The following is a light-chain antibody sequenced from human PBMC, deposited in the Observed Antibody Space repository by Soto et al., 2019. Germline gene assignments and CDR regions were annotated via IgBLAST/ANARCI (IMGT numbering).Light chain of an antibody. J-gene: IGLJ3*02. V-gene: IGLV2-23*03. CDR1: SSDVGSYNL. CDR2: EGS. CDR3: CSYAYSSTFWV. Sequence: QSALTQPASVSGSPGQSIIISCTGTSSDVGSYNLVSWYQQHPGKAPKLMIYEGSKRPSGVSNRFSGSKSGNTASLTISGLQAEDEVDYYCCSYAYSSTFWVFGGGTKVTVL.